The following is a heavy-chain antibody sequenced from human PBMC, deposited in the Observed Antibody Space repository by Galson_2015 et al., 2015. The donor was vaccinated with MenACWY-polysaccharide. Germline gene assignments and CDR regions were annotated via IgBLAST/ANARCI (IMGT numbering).Heavy chain of an antibody. D-gene: IGHD2-21*02. CDR2: LYSDGST. J-gene: IGHJ6*02. Sequence: SLRLSCAVSGITVSTNYMSWLRQAPGKGLEWVSVLYSDGSTYYADSVKDRFTISRDNSKNTLYLQMNSLRAEDTAVYFCARAVTARYGMDVWGQGTTVTVSS. V-gene: IGHV3-53*01. CDR3: ARAVTARYGMDV. CDR1: GITVSTNY.